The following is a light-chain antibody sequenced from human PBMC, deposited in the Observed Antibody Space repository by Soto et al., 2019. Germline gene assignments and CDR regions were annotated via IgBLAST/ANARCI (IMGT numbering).Light chain of an antibody. CDR3: SSYAGSNNPYV. CDR1: SGDIGGYDY. CDR2: EVT. V-gene: IGLV2-8*01. Sequence: QSALTQPPSASGSPGQSVTISCTGTSGDIGGYDYVSWDQQHPGKAPKLMIYEVTKRPLGVPDRFSGSKSGNTSSLTVSGLQAEDEADYYCSSYAGSNNPYVFGTGTKVTVL. J-gene: IGLJ1*01.